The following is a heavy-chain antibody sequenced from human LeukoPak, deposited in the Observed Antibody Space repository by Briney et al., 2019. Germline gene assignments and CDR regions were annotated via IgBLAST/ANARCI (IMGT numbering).Heavy chain of an antibody. CDR2: INPSGGST. D-gene: IGHD3-22*01. CDR1: GYTFTSYY. Sequence: ASVKVSCKASGYTFTSYYMHWVRQAPGQGLEWMGIINPSGGSTRYAQKFQGRVTMTRDMSTSTVYMELSSLRSEDTAVYYCARGQYYYDSSGPTFDYWGQGTLVTVSS. J-gene: IGHJ4*02. CDR3: ARGQYYYDSSGPTFDY. V-gene: IGHV1-46*01.